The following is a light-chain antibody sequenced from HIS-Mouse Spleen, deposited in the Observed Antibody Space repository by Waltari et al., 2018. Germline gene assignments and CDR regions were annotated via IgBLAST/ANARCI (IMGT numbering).Light chain of an antibody. CDR3: YSTDSSGNHRV. J-gene: IGLJ2*01. CDR1: ALPKKY. V-gene: IGLV3-10*01. CDR2: DDS. Sequence: SYELTQPPSVSVSPGQTARITCSGDALPKKYAYWYQQKSGQAPVLVIYDDSKRPSGIPEGLSGSSSGTMATLTISGAQVEDEAYYYCYSTDSSGNHRVFGGGTKLTVL.